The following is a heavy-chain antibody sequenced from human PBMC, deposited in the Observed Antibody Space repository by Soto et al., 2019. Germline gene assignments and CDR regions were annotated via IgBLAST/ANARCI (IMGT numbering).Heavy chain of an antibody. CDR1: GFTFITYD. J-gene: IGHJ4*02. Sequence: EVQLLESGGGSVQPGGSLRLSCAASGFTFITYDMTWVRQAPGKGLEWVSVSRGSDGSTYYADSVKGRFTISRDNSKNTVYLKMNSLSGDATAIYYCVKGNWGDYWAQGTLVTVSS. D-gene: IGHD7-27*01. V-gene: IGHV3-23*01. CDR2: SRGSDGST. CDR3: VKGNWGDY.